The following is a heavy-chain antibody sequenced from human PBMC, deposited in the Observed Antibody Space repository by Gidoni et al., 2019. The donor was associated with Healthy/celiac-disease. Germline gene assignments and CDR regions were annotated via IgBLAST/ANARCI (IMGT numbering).Heavy chain of an antibody. CDR2: ISAYNGNT. V-gene: IGHV1-18*01. J-gene: IGHJ3*02. D-gene: IGHD3-3*01. CDR1: GYTFTSYG. Sequence: VQLVQSGGEGKKPGASVKVSCKASGYTFTSYGFSWGRQAPGQGLEWMGWISAYNGNTNYAQKLQGRVTMTTDTSTSTAYMELRSLRSDDTAVYDCARGRRGYDFWSGSSDAFDIWGQGTMVTVSS. CDR3: ARGRRGYDFWSGSSDAFDI.